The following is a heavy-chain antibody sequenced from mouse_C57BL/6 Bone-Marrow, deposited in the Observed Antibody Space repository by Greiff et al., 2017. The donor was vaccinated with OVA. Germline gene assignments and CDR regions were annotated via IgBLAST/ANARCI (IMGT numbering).Heavy chain of an antibody. J-gene: IGHJ4*01. D-gene: IGHD1-1*01. CDR1: GFTFSSYA. Sequence: EVNVEESGGGLVKPGGSLKLSCAASGFTFSSYAMSWVRQTPEKRLEWVATISDGGSYTYYPDNVKGRFTISRDNAKNNLYLQMSHLKSEDTAMYYCARAFITTVVATRGYYAMDYWGQGTSVTVSS. V-gene: IGHV5-4*03. CDR3: ARAFITTVVATRGYYAMDY. CDR2: ISDGGSYT.